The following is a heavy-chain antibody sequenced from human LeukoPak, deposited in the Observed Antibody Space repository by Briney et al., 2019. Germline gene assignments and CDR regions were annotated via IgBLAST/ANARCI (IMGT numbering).Heavy chain of an antibody. D-gene: IGHD2-15*01. CDR3: AKGRLGYSKDFDY. V-gene: IGHV3-23*01. J-gene: IGHJ4*02. CDR1: GFTFGSHA. Sequence: PGGSLRLSCAASGFTFGSHAMSWVRQAPGKGLEWVSAISGSGGSTYYADSVKGRFTISRDNSKNTLYLQMNSLRAEDTAVYYCAKGRLGYSKDFDYWGQGTLVTVSS. CDR2: ISGSGGST.